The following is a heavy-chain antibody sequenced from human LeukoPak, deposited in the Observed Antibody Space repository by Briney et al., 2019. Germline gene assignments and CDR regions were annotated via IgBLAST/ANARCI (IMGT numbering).Heavy chain of an antibody. CDR3: AGAGSSWSTGGWFDY. CDR1: GYTLTGYY. D-gene: IGHD6-13*01. Sequence: ASVKVSRKASGYTLTGYYMHWVRQAPGQGLEWMGRINPNSGGTNSAQKSQGRVTMTRDTSLSTAYMERSRLRSDDTAGYYCAGAGSSWSTGGWFDYWGQGTLVTVSS. V-gene: IGHV1-2*06. J-gene: IGHJ4*02. CDR2: INPNSGGT.